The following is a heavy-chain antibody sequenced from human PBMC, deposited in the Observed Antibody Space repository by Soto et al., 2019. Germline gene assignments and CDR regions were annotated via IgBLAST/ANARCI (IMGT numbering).Heavy chain of an antibody. V-gene: IGHV4-31*03. CDR3: ARVSGQQLVHWFDP. CDR2: IYYSGST. CDR1: GGSISSGGYY. Sequence: QVQLQESGPGLVKPSQTLSLTCTVSGGSISSGGYYWSWIRQHPGKGLEWIGYIYYSGSTYYNPSLKRRVTXXVXTXXNQVSLKLSSVTAADTAVYYCARVSGQQLVHWFDPWGQGTLVTVSS. J-gene: IGHJ5*02. D-gene: IGHD6-13*01.